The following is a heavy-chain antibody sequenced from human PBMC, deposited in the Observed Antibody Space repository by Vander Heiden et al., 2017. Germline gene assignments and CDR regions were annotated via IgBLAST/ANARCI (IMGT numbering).Heavy chain of an antibody. J-gene: IGHJ4*02. CDR1: GYPFPSYG. CDR3: AREELDSSGYYYFDY. CDR2: ISAYNGNT. D-gene: IGHD3-22*01. Sequence: QVQLVQSGAEVKKPRASVKVSCKASGYPFPSYGISWVRQAPGQGLEWMGWISAYNGNTNYAQKLQGRVTMTTDTSTSTAYMELRSLRSDDTAVYYCAREELDSSGYYYFDYWGQGTLVTVSS. V-gene: IGHV1-18*01.